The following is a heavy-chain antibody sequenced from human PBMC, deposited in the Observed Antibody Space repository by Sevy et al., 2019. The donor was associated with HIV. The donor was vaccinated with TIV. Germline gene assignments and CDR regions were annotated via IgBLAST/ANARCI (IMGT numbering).Heavy chain of an antibody. CDR1: GYTFTSYG. CDR3: ARESAYDILTGYLVSLNWFDP. D-gene: IGHD3-9*01. V-gene: IGHV1-18*01. Sequence: ASVNVSCKASGYTFTSYGISWVRQAPGQGLEWMGWISAYNGNTNYAQKLQGRVTMTTDTSTSTAYMELRSLRSDDTAVYYCARESAYDILTGYLVSLNWFDPWGQGTLVTVSS. CDR2: ISAYNGNT. J-gene: IGHJ5*02.